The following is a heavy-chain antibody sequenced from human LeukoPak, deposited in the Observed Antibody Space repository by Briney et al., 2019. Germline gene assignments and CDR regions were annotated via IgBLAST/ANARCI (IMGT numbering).Heavy chain of an antibody. Sequence: SETLSLTCTVSGGSISSYYWSWIWQPPGKGLEWIGYIYYSGSTNYNPSLKSRVTISVDTSKNQFSLKLSSVTAADTAVYYCARGFNDILPGRSPRASNWFDPWAKETLFTVSS. CDR3: ARGFNDILPGRSPRASNWFDP. CDR1: GGSISSYY. V-gene: IGHV4-59*12. CDR2: IYYSGST. D-gene: IGHD3-9*01. J-gene: IGHJ5*02.